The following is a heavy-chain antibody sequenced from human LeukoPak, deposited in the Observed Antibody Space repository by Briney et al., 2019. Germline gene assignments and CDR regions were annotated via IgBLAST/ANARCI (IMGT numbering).Heavy chain of an antibody. J-gene: IGHJ6*03. D-gene: IGHD5-12*01. Sequence: PGESLRLSCAASGFTFSDYYMSWIRQAPGKGLEWVSYISSSGSTIYYADSVKGRFTISRDNAKNSLYLQMNSLRAEDTAVYYCARDYSGYHKTYYYYYYYMDVWGKGTTVTVSS. CDR2: ISSSGSTI. CDR3: ARDYSGYHKTYYYYYYYMDV. CDR1: GFTFSDYY. V-gene: IGHV3-11*01.